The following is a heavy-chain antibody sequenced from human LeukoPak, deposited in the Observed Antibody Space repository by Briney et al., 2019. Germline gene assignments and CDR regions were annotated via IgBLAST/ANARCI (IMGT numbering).Heavy chain of an antibody. Sequence: PPETLSLTCTVSGGSISSYYWSWIRQPAGKGLEWIGRIYSGGNTNYNPSLKSRVTMSVDTSKKQFSLKLSSVAAADTAVYYCARGSVITFGGVTQTGGNWFDPWGQGTLVTVSS. V-gene: IGHV4-4*07. D-gene: IGHD3-16*01. CDR1: GGSISSYY. CDR2: IYSGGNT. CDR3: ARGSVITFGGVTQTGGNWFDP. J-gene: IGHJ5*02.